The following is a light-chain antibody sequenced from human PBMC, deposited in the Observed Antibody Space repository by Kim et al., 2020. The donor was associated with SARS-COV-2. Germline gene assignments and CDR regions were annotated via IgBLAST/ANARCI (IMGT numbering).Light chain of an antibody. V-gene: IGLV1-51*01. J-gene: IGLJ3*02. CDR1: SSNIGNNY. CDR2: DYN. CDR3: GAWHSSLSAWV. Sequence: QSVLTQPPSVSAAPGQNVTISCFGGSSNIGNNYLSWYQHLPGTAPKVLVYDYNKRPSGIPDRFSGSKSGASATLGITGLQTGDEADYYCGAWHSSLSAWVFGGGTKLTVL.